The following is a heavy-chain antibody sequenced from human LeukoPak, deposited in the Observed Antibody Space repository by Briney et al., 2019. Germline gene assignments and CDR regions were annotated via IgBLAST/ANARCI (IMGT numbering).Heavy chain of an antibody. CDR2: IIPIFGTA. Sequence: SVKVSCKASGGTFSSYAISWARQAPGQGLAWMGGIIPIFGTANYAQKFQGRVTITTDESTSTAYMELSSLRSEDTAVYYCARAHVEMATTGVYYYYMDVWGKGTTVTVSS. J-gene: IGHJ6*03. CDR3: ARAHVEMATTGVYYYYMDV. CDR1: GGTFSSYA. V-gene: IGHV1-69*05. D-gene: IGHD5-24*01.